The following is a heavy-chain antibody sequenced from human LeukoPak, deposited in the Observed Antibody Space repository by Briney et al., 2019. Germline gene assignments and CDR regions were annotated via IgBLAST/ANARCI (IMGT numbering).Heavy chain of an antibody. CDR2: ISSNGGST. Sequence: GGSLRLSCAASGFTFSSYAMHWVRQAPGKGLEYVSAISSNGGSTYYANSVKGRFTISRDNSKNTLYLQMGSLSAEDMAVYYCARQDDYGDYGIEHWGQGTLVTVSS. J-gene: IGHJ1*01. CDR3: ARQDDYGDYGIEH. CDR1: GFTFSSYA. V-gene: IGHV3-64*01. D-gene: IGHD4-17*01.